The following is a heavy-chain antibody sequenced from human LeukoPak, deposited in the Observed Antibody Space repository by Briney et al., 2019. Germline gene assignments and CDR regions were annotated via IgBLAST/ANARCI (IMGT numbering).Heavy chain of an antibody. CDR1: GFTFSSYS. V-gene: IGHV3-48*01. CDR2: ISSSSSTI. Sequence: GGSLRLSCAASGFTFSSYSMNWVRQAPGKGLEWVSYISSSSSTIYYADSLKGRFTISRDNAKNSLYLQMNSLRAEDTAVYYCARDQIGYCSSTSCYKDAFDIWGQGTMVTVSS. CDR3: ARDQIGYCSSTSCYKDAFDI. J-gene: IGHJ3*02. D-gene: IGHD2-2*02.